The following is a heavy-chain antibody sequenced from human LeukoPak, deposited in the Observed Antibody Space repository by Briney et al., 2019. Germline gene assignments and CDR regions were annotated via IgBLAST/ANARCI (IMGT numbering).Heavy chain of an antibody. CDR3: ARPAVGRAAAGNRDYYFDY. CDR1: GFTFSDYY. D-gene: IGHD6-13*01. Sequence: PGGSLRLSCAASGFTFSDYYMSWIRQAPGKGLEWASYISSSSSYTNYAGAVKGRFPISRDNAKNSLYLQMNSLRAEDTAVYYCARPAVGRAAAGNRDYYFDYWGQGTLVTVSS. J-gene: IGHJ4*02. CDR2: ISSSSSYT. V-gene: IGHV3-11*03.